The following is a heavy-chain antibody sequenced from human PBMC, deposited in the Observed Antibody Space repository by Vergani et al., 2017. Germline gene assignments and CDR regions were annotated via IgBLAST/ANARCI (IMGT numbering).Heavy chain of an antibody. J-gene: IGHJ3*02. CDR1: GYPFTSYG. Sequence: QVQLVQSGAEVKKPGASVKVSCKASGYPFTSYGISWVRQAPGQGLEWMGWISAYNGNTNYAQKLQGRVTMTTDTSTRTAYMELRSLRSDDTAVYHCARSSYYDSSGTFDAFDIWGQGTMVTVSS. V-gene: IGHV1-18*04. CDR3: ARSSYYDSSGTFDAFDI. CDR2: ISAYNGNT. D-gene: IGHD3-22*01.